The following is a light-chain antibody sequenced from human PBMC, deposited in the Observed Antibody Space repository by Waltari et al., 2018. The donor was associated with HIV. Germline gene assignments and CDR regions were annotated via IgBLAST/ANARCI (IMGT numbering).Light chain of an antibody. CDR1: KLGDKY. J-gene: IGLJ2*01. CDR3: CTYAAKYVL. CDR2: QDS. V-gene: IGLV3-1*01. Sequence: SYELTQPPSVSVSPGQTASITCSGDKLGDKYACWYQQKPGQSPVLVIYQDSKRPSGIPERFSGSNSGDTASLTISGLQAEDEADYYCCTYAAKYVLFGGGTNLTVL.